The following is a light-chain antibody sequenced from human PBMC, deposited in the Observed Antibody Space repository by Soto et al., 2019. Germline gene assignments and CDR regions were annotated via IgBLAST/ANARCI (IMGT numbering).Light chain of an antibody. Sequence: EIVMTQSPATLSVSPGERATLSCRASQSVTTNLAWYQQKPGQAPRLLIYGASTRATGIPARFSGSGSGTEFTLTISSLQSEDFAVYYCQQYNNWPPLTFGGGNKVEIE. CDR1: QSVTTN. CDR2: GAS. V-gene: IGKV3-15*01. J-gene: IGKJ4*01. CDR3: QQYNNWPPLT.